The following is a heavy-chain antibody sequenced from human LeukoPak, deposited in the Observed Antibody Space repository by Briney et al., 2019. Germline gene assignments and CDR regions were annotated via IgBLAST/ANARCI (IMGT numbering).Heavy chain of an antibody. CDR2: ISGRGGST. Sequence: PGGSLRLSCAASGFTFSSYAMSWVRQAPGKGLEWVSAISGRGGSTYYADSVKGRFTISRDNSKNTLYLQMNSLRAEDTAVYYCAKVEQTRYYDILTGYYSVRYFDYWGQGTLVTVSS. D-gene: IGHD3-9*01. V-gene: IGHV3-23*01. CDR3: AKVEQTRYYDILTGYYSVRYFDY. J-gene: IGHJ4*02. CDR1: GFTFSSYA.